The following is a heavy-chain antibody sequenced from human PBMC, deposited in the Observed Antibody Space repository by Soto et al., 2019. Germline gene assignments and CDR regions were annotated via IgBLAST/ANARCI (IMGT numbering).Heavy chain of an antibody. Sequence: LSLTCTVSGGSVSSGSYYWSWIRQPPGKGLEWIGYIYYSGSTNYNPSLKSRVTISVDTSKNQFSLKLSSVTAADTAVYYCARTMVGARAGYFDYWGRGTLVTVSS. CDR3: ARTMVGARAGYFDY. D-gene: IGHD1-26*01. CDR2: IYYSGST. CDR1: GGSVSSGSYY. J-gene: IGHJ4*02. V-gene: IGHV4-61*01.